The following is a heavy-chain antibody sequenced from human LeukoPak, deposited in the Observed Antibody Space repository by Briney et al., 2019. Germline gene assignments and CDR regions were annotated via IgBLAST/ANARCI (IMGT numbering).Heavy chain of an antibody. D-gene: IGHD3-22*01. CDR1: GFTFSSYG. CDR3: AKDIRYYYDSSPGWYFDL. Sequence: GGSLRLSCAASGFTFSSYGMHWVRQAPGKGLEWVAFIRYDGSNKYYADSVKGRFTISRDNAKNSLYLQMSSLRPEDTALYYCAKDIRYYYDSSPGWYFDLWGRGTLVTVSS. CDR2: IRYDGSNK. J-gene: IGHJ2*01. V-gene: IGHV3-30*02.